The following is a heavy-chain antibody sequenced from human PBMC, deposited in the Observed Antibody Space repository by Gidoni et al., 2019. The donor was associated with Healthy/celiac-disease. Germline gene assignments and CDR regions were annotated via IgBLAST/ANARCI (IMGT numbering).Heavy chain of an antibody. J-gene: IGHJ4*02. V-gene: IGHV1-2*06. CDR3: ARVGQEYYYGSGSYDY. D-gene: IGHD3-10*01. CDR1: GYPFTGYY. CDR2: INPNSGGT. Sequence: QVQLVQSGAEVKKPGPSVEVSCKASGYPFTGYYMHWVRQAPGQGLEWMGRINPNSGGTNYAQKFQGRVTMTRDTSISTAYMELSRLRSDDTAVYYCARVGQEYYYGSGSYDYWGQGTLVTVSS.